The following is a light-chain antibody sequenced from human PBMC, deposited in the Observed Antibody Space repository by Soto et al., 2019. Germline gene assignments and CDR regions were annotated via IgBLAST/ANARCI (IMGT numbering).Light chain of an antibody. CDR3: AAWDDSLNGVV. CDR1: SSNIGSYT. Sequence: QSVLTQPPSASATPGQRVTISCSGSSSNIGSYTVNWYQQLPGTAPKLLIYSNDQRPSGVPDRFSGSKSGTSASLAISGLQSEDVADYYCAAWDDSLNGVVFGGGTKLTVL. V-gene: IGLV1-44*01. CDR2: SND. J-gene: IGLJ2*01.